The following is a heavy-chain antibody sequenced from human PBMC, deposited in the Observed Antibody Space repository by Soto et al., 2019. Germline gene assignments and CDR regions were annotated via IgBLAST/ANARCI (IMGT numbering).Heavy chain of an antibody. CDR1: GFTFGDFG. CDR2: IRSKGYGGTT. Sequence: GGSLRLFCTGSGFTFGDFGMSWFRQAPGKGLEWLSFIRSKGYGGTTESAASVRGRFITSRDDSKSIAYLQMNSLKTEDTAVYYCASLTSWSQEYYYGMDVWGQGTTVTVS. CDR3: ASLTSWSQEYYYGMDV. D-gene: IGHD2-2*01. J-gene: IGHJ6*02. V-gene: IGHV3-49*03.